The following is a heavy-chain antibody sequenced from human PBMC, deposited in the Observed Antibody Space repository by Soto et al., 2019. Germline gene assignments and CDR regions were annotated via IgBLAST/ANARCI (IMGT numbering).Heavy chain of an antibody. CDR1: GFTLTRYS. CDR2: ISSTTNYI. CDR3: ARESEDLTSNFDY. Sequence: GGSLRLSCAASGFTLTRYSMNWVRQAPGKGLEWVSSISSTTNYIYYGDSMKGRFTISRDNAKNSLYLEMNSQRAEDTAVYYCARESEDLTSNFDYWGQGTLVTVSS. V-gene: IGHV3-21*06. J-gene: IGHJ4*02.